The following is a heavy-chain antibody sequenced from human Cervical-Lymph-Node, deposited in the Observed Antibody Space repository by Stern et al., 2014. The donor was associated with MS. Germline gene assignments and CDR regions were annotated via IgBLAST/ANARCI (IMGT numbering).Heavy chain of an antibody. D-gene: IGHD1-26*01. Sequence: QVQLVQSGAEVKKPGASVKVSCEASGYTFTSSYIHWVRQAPGQGLDWMGRINPSGGATSYAQRFQGRVTMTRDTSTSTVYMELSSLRSEDTAVYYCAKGGRSGSSYFFYWGQGTLVPVSA. CDR2: INPSGGAT. V-gene: IGHV1-46*03. CDR3: AKGGRSGSSYFFY. CDR1: GYTFTSSY. J-gene: IGHJ4*02.